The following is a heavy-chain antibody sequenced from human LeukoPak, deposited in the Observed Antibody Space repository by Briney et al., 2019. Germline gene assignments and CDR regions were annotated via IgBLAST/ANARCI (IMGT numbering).Heavy chain of an antibody. D-gene: IGHD2-8*01. Sequence: QPGGSLRLFCAASGFTFSSYEMNWVRQAPGKGLEWVSYISSSGSTIYYADSVKGRFTISRDNAKNSLYLQMNSLRAEDTAVYYCASSRPYCTNGVCFYFDYWGQGTLVTVSS. CDR2: ISSSGSTI. CDR1: GFTFSSYE. V-gene: IGHV3-48*03. J-gene: IGHJ4*02. CDR3: ASSRPYCTNGVCFYFDY.